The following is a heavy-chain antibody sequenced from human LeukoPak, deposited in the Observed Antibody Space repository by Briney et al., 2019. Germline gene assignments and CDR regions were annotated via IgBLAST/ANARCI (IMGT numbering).Heavy chain of an antibody. CDR3: AKDQADPSDFWSGYYPTSSNWFDP. V-gene: IGHV3-23*01. Sequence: GALRPSCAASGFTFSDYAMSWVRQAPGKGLEWVSAISGSGGSTYYADSVKGRFTISRDNSKNTLYLQMNSLRAEDTAVYYCAKDQADPSDFWSGYYPTSSNWFDPWGQGTLVTVSS. CDR1: GFTFSDYA. D-gene: IGHD3-3*01. CDR2: ISGSGGST. J-gene: IGHJ5*02.